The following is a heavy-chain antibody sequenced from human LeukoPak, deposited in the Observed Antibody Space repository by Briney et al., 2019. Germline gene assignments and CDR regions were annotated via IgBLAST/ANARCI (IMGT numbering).Heavy chain of an antibody. CDR1: GGTFSSYA. J-gene: IGHJ4*01. V-gene: IGHV1-69*13. CDR2: IIPLFGTA. CDR3: ARATNYYDTSGYLGL. D-gene: IGHD3-22*01. Sequence: SVKVSCKASGGTFSSYAISWVRQAPGQGLEWMGGIIPLFGTANYAEKFQGRVTITGDESTSTAYMELRSLRCEDSAVYYCARATNYYDTSGYLGLWGHGTQVTVSS.